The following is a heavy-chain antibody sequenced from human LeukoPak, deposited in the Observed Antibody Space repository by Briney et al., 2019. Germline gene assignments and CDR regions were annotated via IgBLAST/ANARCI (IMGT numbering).Heavy chain of an antibody. CDR2: IYYSGST. CDR3: GRITMVRGVEGYYYYGMDV. J-gene: IGHJ6*02. V-gene: IGHV4-39*07. CDR1: GGSISSSSYY. Sequence: SETLSLTCTVSGGSISSSSYYWGWIRQPPGKGLEWIGSIYYSGSTYYNPSLKSRVTISVDTSKNQFSLKLSSVTAADTAVYYCGRITMVRGVEGYYYYGMDVWGQGTTVTVSS. D-gene: IGHD3-10*01.